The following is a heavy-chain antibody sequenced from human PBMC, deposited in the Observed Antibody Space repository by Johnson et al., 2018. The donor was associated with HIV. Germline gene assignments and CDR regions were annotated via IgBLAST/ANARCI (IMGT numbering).Heavy chain of an antibody. V-gene: IGHV3-11*04. J-gene: IGHJ3*02. Sequence: QMLLVESGGGVVQPGRSLRLSCAASGFNVSDYHMSWVSQAPGKGLEWISYISSGGSSIYYADSVRGRFTISRDNAKNSLFLQLSNLGPDDTAVYYCARGGTYYWSPDRIANAFDMWGQGTMVTVSS. CDR2: ISSGGSSI. CDR1: GFNVSDYH. D-gene: IGHD2-8*02. CDR3: ARGGTYYWSPDRIANAFDM.